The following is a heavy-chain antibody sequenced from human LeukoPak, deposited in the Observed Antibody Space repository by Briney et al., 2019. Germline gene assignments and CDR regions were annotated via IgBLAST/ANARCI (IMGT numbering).Heavy chain of an antibody. V-gene: IGHV3-23*01. CDR3: AKAYYDFWSGPHAFDI. J-gene: IGHJ3*02. CDR1: GFTFSSYA. Sequence: AGGSLRLSCAASGFTFSSYAMSWVRQAPGKGLEWVSAISGSGGSTYYADSVKGRFTISRDNSKNTLYLQMNSLRAEDTAVYYCAKAYYDFWSGPHAFDIWGQGTMVTVSS. D-gene: IGHD3-3*01. CDR2: ISGSGGST.